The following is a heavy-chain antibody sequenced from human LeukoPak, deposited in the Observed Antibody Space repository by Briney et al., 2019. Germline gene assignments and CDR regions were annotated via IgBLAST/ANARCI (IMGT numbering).Heavy chain of an antibody. CDR2: VYTDGNI. V-gene: IGHV3-53*01. CDR1: GFTVSDNY. Sequence: HPGGSLRLSCTASGFTVSDNYMNWVRQAPGKGLEWVSVVYTDGNICYADSVKGRFTISKDTSKNTVDLLMNNVRAEDTALYYCAKGKFGDPLNYWGQGTLATVSS. D-gene: IGHD3-10*01. CDR3: AKGKFGDPLNY. J-gene: IGHJ4*02.